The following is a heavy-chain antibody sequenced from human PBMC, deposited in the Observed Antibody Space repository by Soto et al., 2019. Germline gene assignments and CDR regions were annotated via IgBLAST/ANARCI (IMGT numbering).Heavy chain of an antibody. Sequence: GASVKVSCKTSGYTFSNYGITWVRQAPGQPLEWLGWISLYSDGTNYAQKFQGRVSMTTDTSTTTAYMELRSLRSDDTSVYYCARVVPGAEAWFGPWGQGTLVTVSS. CDR1: GYTFSNYG. D-gene: IGHD2-2*01. CDR2: ISLYSDGT. J-gene: IGHJ5*02. V-gene: IGHV1-18*01. CDR3: ARVVPGAEAWFGP.